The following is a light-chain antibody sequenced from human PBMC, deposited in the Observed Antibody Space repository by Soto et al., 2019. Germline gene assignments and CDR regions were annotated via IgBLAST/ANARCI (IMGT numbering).Light chain of an antibody. J-gene: IGLJ1*01. CDR3: SSYTSSSTHYV. CDR2: DVS. Sequence: QSALAQPSSVTGSPGQSITISCPRTSSDVGGYNYVSWYQQHPGKAPKLMIYDVSNRPSGVSNRFSGSKSGNTASLTISGLQAEDEADYYCSSYTSSSTHYVFGTGTKVTVL. CDR1: SSDVGGYNY. V-gene: IGLV2-14*01.